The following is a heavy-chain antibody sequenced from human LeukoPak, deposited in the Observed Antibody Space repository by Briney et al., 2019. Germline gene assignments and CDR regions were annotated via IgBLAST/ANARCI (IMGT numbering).Heavy chain of an antibody. V-gene: IGHV3-21*01. CDR1: GFMFDTYS. J-gene: IGHJ4*02. D-gene: IGHD2-21*02. CDR3: ARVRWGDFSPQCDY. CDR2: ISSRSGYI. Sequence: GGSLRLSCVGSGFMFDTYSMNWVRQAPGKGLEWVSSISSRSGYIYYADSVKGRFTISRDNANSSVYLQMNRLKAEDTAVYYCARVRWGDFSPQCDYWGQGTLITVSS.